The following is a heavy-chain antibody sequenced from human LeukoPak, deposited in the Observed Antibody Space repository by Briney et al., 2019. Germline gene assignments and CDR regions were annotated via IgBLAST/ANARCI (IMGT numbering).Heavy chain of an antibody. CDR1: GFTVSSNH. V-gene: IGHV3-53*01. Sequence: GGSLRLSCAASGFTVSSNHMSWVRQAPGKGLEWVSVIYSGGSTYYADSVKGRFTISRDNSKNTLYLQMNSLRAEDTAVYYCASTYCSGGSCSSPYYYYGMDVWGQGTTVTVSS. J-gene: IGHJ6*02. CDR3: ASTYCSGGSCSSPYYYYGMDV. D-gene: IGHD2-15*01. CDR2: IYSGGST.